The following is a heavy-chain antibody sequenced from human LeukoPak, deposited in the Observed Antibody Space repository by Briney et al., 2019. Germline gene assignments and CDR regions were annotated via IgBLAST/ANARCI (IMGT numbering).Heavy chain of an antibody. V-gene: IGHV1-69*13. CDR1: GGTFSSYA. CDR2: IIPIFDTA. D-gene: IGHD3-9*01. CDR3: ARDEPAPNYDILTGYYRNYYYGMDV. Sequence: ASVKVSCKASGGTFSSYAISWARQAPGQGLEWMGGIIPIFDTANYAQKFQGRVTITADESTSTAYMELSSLRSEDTAVYYCARDEPAPNYDILTGYYRNYYYGMDVWGKGTTVTVSS. J-gene: IGHJ6*04.